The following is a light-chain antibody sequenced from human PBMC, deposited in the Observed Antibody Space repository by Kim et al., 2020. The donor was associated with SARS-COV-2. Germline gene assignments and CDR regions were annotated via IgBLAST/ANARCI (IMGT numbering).Light chain of an antibody. CDR2: WAS. V-gene: IGKV4-1*01. J-gene: IGKJ2*03. CDR3: QQYYSSPNS. CDR1: QSVLHSANNKNY. Sequence: DIVMTQSPDSLAVSLGERATINCKSSQSVLHSANNKNYLAWYQQKPGQPPKLLIYWASTRESGVPDRFSGSGSGTDFTLTISSLQAEDVTFYYCQQYYSSPNSFGQGTKLVI.